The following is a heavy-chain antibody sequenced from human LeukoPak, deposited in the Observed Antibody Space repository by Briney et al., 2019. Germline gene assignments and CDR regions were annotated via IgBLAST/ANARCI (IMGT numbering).Heavy chain of an antibody. CDR2: INHSGST. V-gene: IGHV4-34*01. Sequence: SSETLSLTCAVYGGSFSGYYWSWIRQPPGKGLEWIGEINHSGSTNYNPSLKSRVTISVDTSKNQFSLKLSSVTAADTAVYYCARVGPGVWFDYWGQGTLVTVSS. CDR3: ARVGPGVWFDY. CDR1: GGSFSGYY. D-gene: IGHD3-16*01. J-gene: IGHJ4*02.